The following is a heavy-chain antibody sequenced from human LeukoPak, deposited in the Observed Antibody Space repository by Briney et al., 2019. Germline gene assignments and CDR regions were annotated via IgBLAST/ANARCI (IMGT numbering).Heavy chain of an antibody. CDR1: GFTLSSHW. D-gene: IGHD2/OR15-2a*01. Sequence: GGSLRLSCAASGFTLSSHWMSWVRQAPGKGLEWVANINQDESEKYYVDSVKGRFTISRDNAKNSLYLQMNSLRAEDTAVYYCARGEGGRNTYYYYYMDVWGKGTTVTVSS. CDR3: ARGEGGRNTYYYYYMDV. CDR2: INQDESEK. J-gene: IGHJ6*03. V-gene: IGHV3-7*01.